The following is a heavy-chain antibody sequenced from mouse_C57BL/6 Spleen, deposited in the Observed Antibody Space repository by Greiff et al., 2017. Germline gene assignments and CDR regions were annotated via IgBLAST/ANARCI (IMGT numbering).Heavy chain of an antibody. CDR2: INPSNGGT. V-gene: IGHV1-53*01. CDR3: ARLTYGSSYLYYYAMDD. D-gene: IGHD1-1*01. CDR1: GYTFTSYW. J-gene: IGHJ4*01. Sequence: QVQLKQPGTELVKPGASVKLSCKASGYTFTSYWMHWVKQRPGQGLEWIGNINPSNGGTNYNEKFKSKATLTVDKSSSTAYMQLSSLTSEDSAVYYCARLTYGSSYLYYYAMDDWGQGTSVTVSS.